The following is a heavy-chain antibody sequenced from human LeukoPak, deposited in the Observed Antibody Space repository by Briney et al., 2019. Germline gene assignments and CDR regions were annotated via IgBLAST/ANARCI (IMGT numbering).Heavy chain of an antibody. D-gene: IGHD6-13*01. J-gene: IGHJ4*02. CDR2: ISSSSSYI. V-gene: IGHV3-21*01. Sequence: GGSLRLSCAASGFTFDDYAMHWVRQAPGKGLEWVSSISSSSSYIYYADSVKGRFTISRDNAKNSLYLQMNSLRAEDTAVYYCARGGTIAATGNAWGQGTLVTVSS. CDR3: ARGGTIAATGNA. CDR1: GFTFDDYA.